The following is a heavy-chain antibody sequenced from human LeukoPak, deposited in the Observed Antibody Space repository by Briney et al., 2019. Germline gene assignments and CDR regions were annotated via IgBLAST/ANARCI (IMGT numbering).Heavy chain of an antibody. CDR2: FGGSGGST. CDR3: AREAGYTYYDFWSGNHSYYFDY. J-gene: IGHJ4*02. D-gene: IGHD3-3*01. CDR1: GLTFSSYA. V-gene: IGHV3-23*01. Sequence: GGSLRLSCATSGLTFSSYAMSWVRQAPGKGLEWVSGFGGSGGSTYYAHSVKGRFTISRDNSKNTLYLQMNSLRAEDTAVYYCAREAGYTYYDFWSGNHSYYFDYWGQGTLVTVSS.